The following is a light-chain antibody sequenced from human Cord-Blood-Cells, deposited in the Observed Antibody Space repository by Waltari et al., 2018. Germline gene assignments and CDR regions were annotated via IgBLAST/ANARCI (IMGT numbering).Light chain of an antibody. V-gene: IGLV2-23*01. CDR3: CSYAGRDVV. CDR2: EGS. J-gene: IGLJ2*01. Sequence: QSALTQPASVSGSPGQSITISCTGTSSDVGSYNLVSWYQQHPGKAPKLMIYEGSKRPSGVSIRFSGSKSGNTASLTSSGLQAEDEADYYCCSYAGRDVVFGGGTKLTVL. CDR1: SSDVGSYNL.